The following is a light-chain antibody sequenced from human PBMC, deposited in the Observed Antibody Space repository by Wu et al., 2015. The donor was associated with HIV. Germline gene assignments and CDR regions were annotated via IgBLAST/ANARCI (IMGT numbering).Light chain of an antibody. CDR2: GAS. CDR1: QSVSSN. Sequence: EIVMTQSPATLSVSPGERATLSCRASQSVSSNLAWYQQKPGQAPRLLIYGASTRATGIPARFRGSGSGTEFTLTISSLEPEDFAVYYCQQRSNWPYTFGQGTKVEIK. J-gene: IGKJ2*01. CDR3: QQRSNWPYT. V-gene: IGKV3-15*01.